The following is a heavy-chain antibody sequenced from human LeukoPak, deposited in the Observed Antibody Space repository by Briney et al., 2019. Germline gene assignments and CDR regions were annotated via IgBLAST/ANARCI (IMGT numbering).Heavy chain of an antibody. J-gene: IGHJ4*02. CDR2: IYYSGST. CDR3: ASGQKWLVVDY. D-gene: IGHD6-19*01. Sequence: SETLSLTCTVSGGSISGYYWSWIRQPPGKGLEWIGYIYYSGSTNYNPSLKSRVTISVDTFKNQFSLKLSSVTAADTAVYYCASGQKWLVVDYWGQGTLVTVSS. V-gene: IGHV4-59*01. CDR1: GGSISGYY.